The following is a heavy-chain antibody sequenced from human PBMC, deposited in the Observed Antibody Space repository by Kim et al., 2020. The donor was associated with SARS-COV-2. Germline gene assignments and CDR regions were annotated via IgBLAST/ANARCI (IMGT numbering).Heavy chain of an antibody. CDR2: ITDSGGDT. J-gene: IGHJ4*02. V-gene: IGHV3-23*01. D-gene: IGHD2-15*01. Sequence: GGSLRLSCAASGFTFSSYAMTWVRQAPGKGLDWFSAITDSGGDTYYADSVKGRFTISRDNSKNTLYLQMNSLRAEDTALYYCAKGSGPSRPYYFDYWGQGTLVTVSS. CDR1: GFTFSSYA. CDR3: AKGSGPSRPYYFDY.